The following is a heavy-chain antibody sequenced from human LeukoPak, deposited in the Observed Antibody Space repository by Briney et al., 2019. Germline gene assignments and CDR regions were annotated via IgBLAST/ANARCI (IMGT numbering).Heavy chain of an antibody. V-gene: IGHV3-23*01. CDR3: VKDRGYHGDYFDY. D-gene: IGHD2-15*01. J-gene: IGHJ4*02. CDR2: ISGSGGST. CDR1: GFTFSSYA. Sequence: PGGSLRLSCAASGFTFSSYAMSWVRQAPGKGLEWVSGISGSGGSTYYADSVKGRLTISRDNSKNTLYLQMNSLRAEDTAVYYCVKDRGYHGDYFDYWGQGTLVTVSS.